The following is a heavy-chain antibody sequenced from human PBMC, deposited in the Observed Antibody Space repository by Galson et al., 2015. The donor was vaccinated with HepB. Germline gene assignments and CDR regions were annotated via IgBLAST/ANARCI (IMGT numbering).Heavy chain of an antibody. Sequence: SLRLSCAASGFPFSDFHTSWIRQAPGKGREWVSYIDSGHTTKYYADSVKGRFTISRDTAMNSLYLQMNSLRADDTAVYYCARGKGYGRTVKKNYYLYMDVWGKGTTVTVSS. CDR2: IDSGHTTK. J-gene: IGHJ6*03. D-gene: IGHD3-16*01. V-gene: IGHV3-11*01. CDR3: ARGKGYGRTVKKNYYLYMDV. CDR1: GFPFSDFH.